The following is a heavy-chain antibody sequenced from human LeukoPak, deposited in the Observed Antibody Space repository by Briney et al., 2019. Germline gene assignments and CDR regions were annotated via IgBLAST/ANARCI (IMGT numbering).Heavy chain of an antibody. CDR3: ATGYSSGWYFYFQH. J-gene: IGHJ1*01. CDR2: IKQDGSEK. D-gene: IGHD6-19*01. Sequence: GGTLRLSCAASGFTFSSYGMSWVRQAPGKGLEWVANIKQDGSEKNYVDSVKGRFTISRDNAKNSLSLRMNSLSAEDTAAYYCATGYSSGWYFYFQHWGQGSLVSVSS. V-gene: IGHV3-7*01. CDR1: GFTFSSYG.